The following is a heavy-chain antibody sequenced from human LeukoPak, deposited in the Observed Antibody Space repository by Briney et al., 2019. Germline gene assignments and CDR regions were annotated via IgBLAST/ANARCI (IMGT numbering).Heavy chain of an antibody. Sequence: PSETLSLTCAVYGGSFSGYYWSWIRQPPGKGLEWIGEINHSGSTNYNPSLKSRVTISVDTSKNQFFLKLSSVTAADTAVYYCARVRGFASRYSSSWRYFDYWGQGTLVTVSS. CDR1: GGSFSGYY. V-gene: IGHV4-34*01. J-gene: IGHJ4*02. D-gene: IGHD6-13*01. CDR3: ARVRGFASRYSSSWRYFDY. CDR2: INHSGST.